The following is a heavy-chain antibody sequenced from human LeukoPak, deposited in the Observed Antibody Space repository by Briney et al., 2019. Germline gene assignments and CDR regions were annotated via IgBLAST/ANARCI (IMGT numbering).Heavy chain of an antibody. D-gene: IGHD2-15*01. J-gene: IGHJ4*02. CDR3: ANIYCSGGTCTYFDD. V-gene: IGHV3-7*01. CDR2: IKPDGSQK. CDR1: GLTFSMYW. Sequence: GGSLRLSCAASGLTFSMYWTSWVRQAPGKGLEWVANIKPDGSQKYYVDSVKGRFTISRDNAKNSLYLQMNSLRAEDTAVYYCANIYCSGGTCTYFDDWGQGTLVTVSS.